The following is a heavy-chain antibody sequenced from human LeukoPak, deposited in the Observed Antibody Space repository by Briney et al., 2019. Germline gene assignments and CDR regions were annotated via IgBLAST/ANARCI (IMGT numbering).Heavy chain of an antibody. CDR1: GGSISSYY. Sequence: PSETMSLTCTVSGGSISSYYWSWIRQPPGKGLEYIGYIYYSGNTNSNPSLNSRVTISVDTSKNQFSPKLSSVTAADTAVYYCARRGSGASLEYYFDLWGRGTLVTVSS. CDR2: IYYSGNT. V-gene: IGHV4-59*08. CDR3: ARRGSGASLEYYFDL. J-gene: IGHJ2*01. D-gene: IGHD1-14*01.